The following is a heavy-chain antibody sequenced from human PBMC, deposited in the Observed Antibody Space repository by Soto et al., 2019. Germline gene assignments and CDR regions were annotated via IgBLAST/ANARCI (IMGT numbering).Heavy chain of an antibody. V-gene: IGHV3-21*01. Sequence: PLGSLRLSCAASGFTFSSYSMNCVRQAPGKGLEWVSSISSSSSYIYYADSVKGRFTISRDNAKNSLYLQMNSLRAEDTAVYYCARMGSQRYYYYGMDVWGPGTTVTVSS. J-gene: IGHJ6*02. CDR3: ARMGSQRYYYYGMDV. CDR2: ISSSSSYI. CDR1: GFTFSSYS. D-gene: IGHD6-25*01.